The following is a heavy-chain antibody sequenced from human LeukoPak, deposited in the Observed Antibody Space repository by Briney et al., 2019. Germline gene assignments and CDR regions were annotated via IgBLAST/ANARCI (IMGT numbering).Heavy chain of an antibody. D-gene: IGHD1-7*01. Sequence: GASVKVSCKVSGYTLTELSMHWVRQAPGKGPEWMGGFDPEDGETIYAQKFQGRVTMTEDTSTDTAYMELSSLRSEDTAVYYCARSVNWNYVRGYFDYWGQGTLVTVSS. V-gene: IGHV1-24*01. CDR2: FDPEDGET. CDR3: ARSVNWNYVRGYFDY. J-gene: IGHJ4*02. CDR1: GYTLTELS.